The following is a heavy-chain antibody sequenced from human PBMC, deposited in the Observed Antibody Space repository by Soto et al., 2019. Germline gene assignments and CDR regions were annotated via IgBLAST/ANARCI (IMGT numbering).Heavy chain of an antibody. CDR3: ARAGGSDYYDSSGYWDY. CDR1: GYTFTSYY. Sequence: QVQLVQSGAEVKKPGASVKVSCKASGYTFTSYYMHWVRQAPGQGLEWMGIINPSGGSTSYAQKCQGRVTMTRDTSTSTVYMELSSLRSEDTAVYYCARAGGSDYYDSSGYWDYWGQGTLVTVSS. CDR2: INPSGGST. J-gene: IGHJ4*02. V-gene: IGHV1-46*01. D-gene: IGHD3-22*01.